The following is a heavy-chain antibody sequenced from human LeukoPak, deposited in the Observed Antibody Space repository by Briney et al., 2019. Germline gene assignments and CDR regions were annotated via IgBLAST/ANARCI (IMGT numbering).Heavy chain of an antibody. CDR1: GFTFSSYA. Sequence: GGSLRLSCAASGFTFSSYAMSWVRQAPGKGLEWVSAISGSGGSTYYADSVKGRFTISRDNSKNTLYLQMNSLRAEDTAVYYCAKDLEQWLSKNYYYYMDVWGKGTTVTVPS. V-gene: IGHV3-23*01. D-gene: IGHD6-19*01. J-gene: IGHJ6*03. CDR2: ISGSGGST. CDR3: AKDLEQWLSKNYYYYMDV.